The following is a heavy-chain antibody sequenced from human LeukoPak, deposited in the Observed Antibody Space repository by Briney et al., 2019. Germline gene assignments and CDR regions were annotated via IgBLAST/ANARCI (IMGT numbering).Heavy chain of an antibody. CDR1: GGSISSYY. J-gene: IGHJ5*02. D-gene: IGHD6-19*01. Sequence: PSQTLSLTCTVSGGSISSYYWSWIRQPPGKGLEWIGYIYYSGSTNYNPSLKSRVTISVTSKNQFSLKLSSVTAADTAVYFCAREVSVAGNNWFDPWGQGALVTVSS. CDR2: IYYSGST. CDR3: AREVSVAGNNWFDP. V-gene: IGHV4-59*01.